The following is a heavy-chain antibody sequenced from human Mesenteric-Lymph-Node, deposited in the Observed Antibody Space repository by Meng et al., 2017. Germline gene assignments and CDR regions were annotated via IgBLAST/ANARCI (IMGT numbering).Heavy chain of an antibody. V-gene: IGHV4-34*01. CDR1: GGSFSGYY. D-gene: IGHD3-9*01. CDR2: INHSGST. Sequence: QVQLQQWGAGLWKPSETLSLTCAVYGGSFSGYYWSWIRQPPGKGLEWLGEINHSGSTNYNPSLKSRVTISVDTSKNQFSLKLSSVTAADTAVYYCARGLTGWGQGTLVTVSS. CDR3: ARGLTG. J-gene: IGHJ4*02.